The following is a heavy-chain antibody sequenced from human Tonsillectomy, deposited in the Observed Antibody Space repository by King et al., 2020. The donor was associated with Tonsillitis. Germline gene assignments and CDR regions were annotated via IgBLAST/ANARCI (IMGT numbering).Heavy chain of an antibody. CDR1: GFTFGSYW. V-gene: IGHV3-7*03. CDR2: IKQDGTEK. D-gene: IGHD6-19*01. CDR3: ARDLVVAGTPPWFDP. J-gene: IGHJ5*02. Sequence: EVQLVESGGGLVQPGGSLRLSCAASGFTFGSYWMSWVRQAPGKGLEWVANIKQDGTEKYYVDSVKGRFTISRDNAKSSLYLQMSSLRAEDTAVYYCARDLVVAGTPPWFDPWGQGTLVTVSS.